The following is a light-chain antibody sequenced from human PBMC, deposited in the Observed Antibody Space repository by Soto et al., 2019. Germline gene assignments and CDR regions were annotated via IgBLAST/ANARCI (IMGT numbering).Light chain of an antibody. CDR1: QSVSSN. CDR2: GAS. J-gene: IGKJ4*01. V-gene: IGKV3-15*01. Sequence: EIVMTQSPATLSVSPGERATLSCRASQSVSSNLAWYQQKPGQAPRLLIYGASTRATGIPARFSGSGSGTEFTLTISSLQSEDFAVYYCQQYHTIPVTFGGGTKVELK. CDR3: QQYHTIPVT.